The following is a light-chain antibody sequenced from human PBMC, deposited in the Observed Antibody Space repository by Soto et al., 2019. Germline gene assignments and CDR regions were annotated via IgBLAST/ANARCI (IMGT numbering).Light chain of an antibody. V-gene: IGKV3-11*01. CDR3: QQRELT. CDR2: DAS. Sequence: EIVLTQSPATLSLSPGERATLSCRASQSVSSYLAWYQQKPGQAPRLLIYDASNRATGIPARFSGSGSGTGFTLTISGLEPEDFAVYYCQQRELTFGGGTKVEIK. J-gene: IGKJ4*01. CDR1: QSVSSY.